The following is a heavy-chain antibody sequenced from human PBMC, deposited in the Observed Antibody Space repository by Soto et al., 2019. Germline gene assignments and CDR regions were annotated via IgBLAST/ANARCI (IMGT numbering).Heavy chain of an antibody. J-gene: IGHJ2*01. V-gene: IGHV4-30-4*01. D-gene: IGHD3-22*01. CDR1: GASINNNDYY. Sequence: TLSLTCTVSGASINNNDYYWSWIRQTPGEGLEWIGYVYYSVTTDYIPSLKSRLSMSIYKSQNQFTLKLNSVTAADTATYYCERLSYFYDKWHFHLWGRGTLVT. CDR3: ERLSYFYDKWHFHL. CDR2: VYYSVTT.